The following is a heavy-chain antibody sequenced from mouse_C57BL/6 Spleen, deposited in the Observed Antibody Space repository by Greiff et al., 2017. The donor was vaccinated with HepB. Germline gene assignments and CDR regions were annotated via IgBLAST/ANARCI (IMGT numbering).Heavy chain of an antibody. CDR1: GYAFTNYL. CDR3: ASTTTVVARAY. CDR2: INPGSGGT. V-gene: IGHV1-54*01. D-gene: IGHD1-1*01. Sequence: VQLVESGAELVRPGTSVKVSCKASGYAFTNYLIEWVKQRPGQGLEWIGVINPGSGGTNYNEKFKGKATLTADKSSSTAYMQLSSLTSEDSAVYFCASTTTVVARAYWGQGTLVTVSA. J-gene: IGHJ3*01.